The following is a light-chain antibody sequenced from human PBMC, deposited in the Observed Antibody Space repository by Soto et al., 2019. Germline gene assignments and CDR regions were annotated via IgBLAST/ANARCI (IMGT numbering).Light chain of an antibody. J-gene: IGKJ1*01. V-gene: IGKV3-15*01. CDR1: QSVSSN. Sequence: EIVMTQSPATLSVSPGERVTLSCRASQSVSSNLAWYQQKPGQAPRLLIYGASTRATGIPARFSGSGSGTEFTLTISSLQSEDFAVYYCQHYNHWPPWTFGQGTKVEIK. CDR2: GAS. CDR3: QHYNHWPPWT.